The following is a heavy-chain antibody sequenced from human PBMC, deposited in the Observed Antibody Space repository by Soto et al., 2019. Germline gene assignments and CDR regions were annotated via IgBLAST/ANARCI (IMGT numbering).Heavy chain of an antibody. Sequence: QVQLVESGGGVVQPGRSLRLSCAASGFTFSSYGMHWVRQAPGKGLEWVAVIWYDGSNKYYADSVKGRFTISRDNSKNTLYLQMNSLRAEDTAVYYCARGDEYEPFDYWGQGTLVTVSS. CDR3: ARGDEYEPFDY. V-gene: IGHV3-33*01. CDR1: GFTFSSYG. D-gene: IGHD3-3*01. J-gene: IGHJ4*02. CDR2: IWYDGSNK.